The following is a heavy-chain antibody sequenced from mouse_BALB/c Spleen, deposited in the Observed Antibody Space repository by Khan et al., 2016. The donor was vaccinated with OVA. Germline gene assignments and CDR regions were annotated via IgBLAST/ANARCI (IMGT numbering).Heavy chain of an antibody. Sequence: VQLKESGPGLVAPSQSLSITCTISGFSLTDYGVHWVRQPPGKGLEWLVLMWGDGTTSYNSALKSRLTISKDNSKSPVFLKMNSLQTDDTAMYFCARQPYYHYNVMDYWGQGTSVTVSS. CDR1: GFSLTDYG. D-gene: IGHD2-10*01. J-gene: IGHJ4*01. CDR3: ARQPYYHYNVMDY. CDR2: MWGDGTT. V-gene: IGHV2-6-1*01.